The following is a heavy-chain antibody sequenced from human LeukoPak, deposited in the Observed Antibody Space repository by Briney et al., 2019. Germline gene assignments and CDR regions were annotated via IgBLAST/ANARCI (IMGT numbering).Heavy chain of an antibody. CDR2: FELEDGDS. Sequence: ASLKDSCKVSGYTLTELSMYWVRHTPEKGLEWMGGFELEDGDSFSAQKLRGRVTMSEDTSTTTACMGQSSVRSEETAVCYCATALQQPPYYNYYMDVWNKETTVT. CDR3: ATALQQPPYYNYYMDV. J-gene: IGHJ6*03. D-gene: IGHD6-13*01. V-gene: IGHV1-24*01. CDR1: GYTLTELS.